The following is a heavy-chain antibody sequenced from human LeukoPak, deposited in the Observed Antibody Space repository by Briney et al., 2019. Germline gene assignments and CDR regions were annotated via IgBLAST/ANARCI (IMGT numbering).Heavy chain of an antibody. CDR1: GYTFTGYY. Sequence: ASVKVSCKASGYTFTGYYMHWVRQAPGQGLEWMGWINPNSGGTNYAQKFQGRVTMTRDTSISTAYMELSRLRSDDTAVYYCAATYYYDSSGYFELAYWGQGTLVTVSS. V-gene: IGHV1-2*02. D-gene: IGHD3-22*01. CDR3: AATYYYDSSGYFELAY. J-gene: IGHJ4*02. CDR2: INPNSGGT.